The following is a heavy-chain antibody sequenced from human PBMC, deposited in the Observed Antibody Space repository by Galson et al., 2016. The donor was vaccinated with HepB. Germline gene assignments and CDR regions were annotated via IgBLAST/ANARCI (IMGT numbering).Heavy chain of an antibody. CDR1: GGSISSGGYY. CDR2: IYYSGSS. D-gene: IGHD6-19*01. Sequence: PLSLTCTVSGGSISSGGYYWSWIRQHPEKGLEWIGYIYYSGSSYYNPSLRSRVTMSVHTSKNQFSLKLSSVTAADTAVYYCARAHSRSGWYEGLFDIWGQGTMVTVSS. CDR3: ARAHSRSGWYEGLFDI. V-gene: IGHV4-31*03. J-gene: IGHJ3*02.